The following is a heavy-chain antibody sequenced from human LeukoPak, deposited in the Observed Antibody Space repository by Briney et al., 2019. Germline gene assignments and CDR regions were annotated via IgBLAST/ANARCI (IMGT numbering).Heavy chain of an antibody. CDR2: IYTSGST. J-gene: IGHJ6*03. Sequence: PSETLSLTCTVSGGSISSYYWSWIRQPAGKGLEWIGRIYTSGSTNYNPSLKSRVTMSVDTSKNQFSLKLSSVTAADTAVYYCARDRPPSYSSSWYDDYYYMDVWGKGTTVTVSS. CDR3: ARDRPPSYSSSWYDDYYYMDV. D-gene: IGHD6-13*01. CDR1: GGSISSYY. V-gene: IGHV4-4*07.